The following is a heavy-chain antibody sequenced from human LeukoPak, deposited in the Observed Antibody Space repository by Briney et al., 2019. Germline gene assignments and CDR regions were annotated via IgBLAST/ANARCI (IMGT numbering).Heavy chain of an antibody. Sequence: ASVKVSCKASGGTFSSYAISWVRQAPGQGLEWMGGIIPIFGTANYAQKFQGRVTITADKSTSTAYMELSSLRSEDTAVYYCARMSSHDILTAGWFDPWGQGTLVTVSS. J-gene: IGHJ5*02. V-gene: IGHV1-69*06. CDR2: IIPIFGTA. D-gene: IGHD3-9*01. CDR3: ARMSSHDILTAGWFDP. CDR1: GGTFSSYA.